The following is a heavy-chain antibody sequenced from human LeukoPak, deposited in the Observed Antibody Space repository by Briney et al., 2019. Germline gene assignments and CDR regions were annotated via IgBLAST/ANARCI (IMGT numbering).Heavy chain of an antibody. Sequence: GGSLRLSCAASGFTFSTYAMNWVRQAPGKGLEWVSTISSRSTYIYYADSVKGRFTISRDNAKNSLFLQMNSLRAEDTAVYYCAVGGGYWGQGTLVTVSS. D-gene: IGHD3-16*01. CDR3: AVGGGY. CDR2: ISSRSTYI. CDR1: GFTFSTYA. V-gene: IGHV3-21*01. J-gene: IGHJ4*02.